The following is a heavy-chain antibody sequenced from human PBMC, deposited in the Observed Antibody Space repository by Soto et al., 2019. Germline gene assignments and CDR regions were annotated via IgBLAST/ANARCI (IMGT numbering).Heavy chain of an antibody. CDR2: INPSGGST. D-gene: IGHD2-2*01. J-gene: IGHJ6*02. V-gene: IGHV1-46*01. CDR3: AREVPAADHNYYYGMDV. Sequence: ASVKVSCKASGYTFTSYYMHWVRQAPGQGLEWMGIINPSGGSTSYAQKFQGRVTMTRDTSTSTVYMELSSLRSEDTAVYYCAREVPAADHNYYYGMDVWGQGTTVPVSS. CDR1: GYTFTSYY.